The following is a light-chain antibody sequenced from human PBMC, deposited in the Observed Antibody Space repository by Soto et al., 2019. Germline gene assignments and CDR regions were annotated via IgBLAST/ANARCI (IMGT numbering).Light chain of an antibody. V-gene: IGKV3-20*01. J-gene: IGKJ1*01. CDR1: QTIATNS. Sequence: EVVLTQSPGSLSSSPGEGAALSCRASQTIATNSLLWYQQKPGQAPRLLIYGTSIRATGIPDRFSGSGSGTDFTLTIDRLEPEDFAVYYCHKNGRSPWTFGQGTQVEIK. CDR2: GTS. CDR3: HKNGRSPWT.